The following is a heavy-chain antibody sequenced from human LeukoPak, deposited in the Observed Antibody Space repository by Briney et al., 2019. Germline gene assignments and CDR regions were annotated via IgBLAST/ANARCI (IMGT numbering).Heavy chain of an antibody. CDR1: GGSISSYY. V-gene: IGHV4-4*08. J-gene: IGHJ6*02. CDR3: ARGVYGPMDV. D-gene: IGHD6-6*01. Sequence: PSETLSLTCTVSGGSISSYYWSWIRQPPGKGLEWIGYIYTSGSTNYNPSLKSRVTMSVDTSKNQFSLKLSSVTAADTAVYYCARGVYGPMDVWGQGTTVTVSS. CDR2: IYTSGST.